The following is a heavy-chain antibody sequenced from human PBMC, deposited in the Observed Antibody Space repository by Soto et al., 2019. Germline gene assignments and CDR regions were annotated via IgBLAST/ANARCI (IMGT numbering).Heavy chain of an antibody. V-gene: IGHV4-31*03. CDR2: IYYSGST. CDR3: AREGIAAALRWFDP. Sequence: SETLSLTCTVSGGSISSGGYYWSWIRQHPGKGLEWIGYIYYSGSTYYNPSLKSRVTISVDTSKNQFSLKLSSVTAADTAVYYCAREGIAAALRWFDPWGQGTLVTVSS. J-gene: IGHJ5*02. D-gene: IGHD6-13*01. CDR1: GGSISSGGYY.